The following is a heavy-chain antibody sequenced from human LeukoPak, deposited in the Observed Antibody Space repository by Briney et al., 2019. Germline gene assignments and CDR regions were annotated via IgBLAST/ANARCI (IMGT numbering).Heavy chain of an antibody. J-gene: IGHJ4*02. Sequence: SETLSLTCAVYGGSFSGYYWSWISQPPGKGLEWIGEINHSGSTNYNPSLKSRVTISVDTSKNQFSLKLSSVTAADTAVYYCARVEEIVVVQAATPRRLAFDYWGQGTLVTVSS. CDR1: GGSFSGYY. CDR2: INHSGST. V-gene: IGHV4-34*01. CDR3: ARVEEIVVVQAATPRRLAFDY. D-gene: IGHD2-2*01.